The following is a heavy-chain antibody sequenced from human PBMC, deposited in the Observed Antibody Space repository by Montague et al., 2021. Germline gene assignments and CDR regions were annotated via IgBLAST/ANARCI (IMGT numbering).Heavy chain of an antibody. CDR1: GFTFGTYS. V-gene: IGHV3-23*01. J-gene: IGHJ6*02. CDR2: ISGDGCSI. Sequence: SLRLSCAASGFTFGTYSMSWVRQAPGTGLEWVSGISGDGCSIYYADSVKGRFTISRDNSKSTQYLQMNSLRAEDTAVYYCVKDPRGSDYPHCTMDVWGQGTTVTVSS. CDR3: VKDPRGSDYPHCTMDV. D-gene: IGHD1-26*01.